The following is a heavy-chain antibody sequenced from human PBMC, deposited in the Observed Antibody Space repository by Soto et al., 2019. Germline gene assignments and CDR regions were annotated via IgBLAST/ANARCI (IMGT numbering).Heavy chain of an antibody. J-gene: IGHJ4*02. CDR2: VYPGDPET. D-gene: IGHD2-15*01. CDR3: ARRARVDCSRGTCLGPFDY. Sequence: EVQLVQSGAEVKRPGESLQISCKGSGYSFTTYWIGWVRQTPGKGLEYMGIVYPGDPETRYSPSFQGQVTISADKSISAAYLQWSSLKASDTAMYYCARRARVDCSRGTCLGPFDYWGQGTLVTVSS. V-gene: IGHV5-51*03. CDR1: GYSFTTYW.